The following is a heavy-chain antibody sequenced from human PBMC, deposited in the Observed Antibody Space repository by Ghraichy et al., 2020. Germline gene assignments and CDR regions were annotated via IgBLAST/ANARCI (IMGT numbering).Heavy chain of an antibody. CDR3: ARGDIVGATNVAFDI. CDR2: INHSGST. V-gene: IGHV4-34*01. J-gene: IGHJ3*02. D-gene: IGHD1-26*01. Sequence: SETLSLTCAVYGGSFSGYYWSWIRQPPGKGLEWIGEINHSGSTNYNPSLKSRVTISVDTSKNQFSLKLSSVTAADTAVYYCARGDIVGATNVAFDIWGQGTMVTVSS. CDR1: GGSFSGYY.